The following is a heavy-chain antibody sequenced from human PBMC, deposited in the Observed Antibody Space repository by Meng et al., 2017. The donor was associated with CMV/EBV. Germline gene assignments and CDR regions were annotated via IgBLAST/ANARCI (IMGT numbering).Heavy chain of an antibody. Sequence: GESLKISCAASGFTFSDYYMSWIRQAPGKGLEWVSYISSSGSIIYYADSVKGRFTISRDNAKNSLYLQMNSLRAEDTAVYYCAGTPKSVYFDNWGQGTLVTVSS. V-gene: IGHV3-11*04. J-gene: IGHJ4*02. CDR3: AGTPKSVYFDN. CDR1: GFTFSDYY. D-gene: IGHD1-14*01. CDR2: ISSSGSII.